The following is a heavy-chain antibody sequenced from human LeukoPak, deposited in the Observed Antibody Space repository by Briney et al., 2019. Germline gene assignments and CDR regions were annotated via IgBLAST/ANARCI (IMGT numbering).Heavy chain of an antibody. CDR3: AREGGAMATDY. V-gene: IGHV3-21*01. CDR2: ISSSSSYI. J-gene: IGHJ4*02. CDR1: GFTFDDYG. D-gene: IGHD3-16*01. Sequence: GGSLRLSCAASGFTFDDYGMSWVRQAPGKGLEWVSSISSSSSYIYYADSVKGRFTISRDNAKNSLYLQMNSLRAEDTAVYYCAREGGAMATDYWGQGTLVTVSS.